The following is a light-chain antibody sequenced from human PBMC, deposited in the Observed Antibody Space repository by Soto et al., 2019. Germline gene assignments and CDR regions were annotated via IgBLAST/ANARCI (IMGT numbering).Light chain of an antibody. CDR1: QTIDNT. CDR2: GAS. CDR3: QQYFTSGT. J-gene: IGKJ4*02. V-gene: IGKV3D-15*01. Sequence: EKVTTPSPTPLSRSPGEKATLSCRASQTIDNTLAWYQQKPGQAPRLLIYGASNRATGIPDRFSGSGSGTDFTLTISRLLPEGFAVYYCQQYFTSGTFG.